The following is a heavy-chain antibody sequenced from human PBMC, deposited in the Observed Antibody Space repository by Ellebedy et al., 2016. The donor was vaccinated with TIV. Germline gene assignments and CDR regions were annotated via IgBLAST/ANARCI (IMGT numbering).Heavy chain of an antibody. V-gene: IGHV4-59*08. D-gene: IGHD3-22*01. CDR1: GDSISNYY. J-gene: IGHJ3*02. Sequence: MPSETLSLTCSVSGDSISNYYWSWIRQPPGKGLEWLGYISSSGNTIYNSSLESRITISADTSKNHFSLKMSSVTAADTAVYYCARHRYSDNNGRDAFDIWGPGTMVTVSS. CDR2: ISSSGNT. CDR3: ARHRYSDNNGRDAFDI.